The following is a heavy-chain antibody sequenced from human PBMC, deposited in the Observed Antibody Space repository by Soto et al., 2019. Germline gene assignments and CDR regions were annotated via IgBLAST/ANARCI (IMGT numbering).Heavy chain of an antibody. V-gene: IGHV3-48*01. J-gene: IGHJ4*02. Sequence: EVQLVESGGALVPPGGSLRLSCAASGFTFSSYSMNWVRQAPGKGLEWVSYISSSSSTIYYADSVKGRFTISRDNAKNSLYLQMNSLRAEDTAVYYCARPGAFDYWGQGTLVTVSS. CDR1: GFTFSSYS. CDR2: ISSSSSTI. D-gene: IGHD3-10*01. CDR3: ARPGAFDY.